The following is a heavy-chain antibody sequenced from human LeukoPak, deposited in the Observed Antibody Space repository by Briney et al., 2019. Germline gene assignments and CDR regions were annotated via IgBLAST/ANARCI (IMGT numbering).Heavy chain of an antibody. Sequence: GSSVKVSCKASGGTFSSYAISWVRQAPGQGLEWMGGIIPIFGTANYAQKFQGRVTITADKSTSTAYMELSSLRSEDTAVYYCARGRQQLVWGYFDYWGQGTLATVSS. CDR2: IIPIFGTA. V-gene: IGHV1-69*06. CDR3: ARGRQQLVWGYFDY. D-gene: IGHD6-13*01. J-gene: IGHJ4*02. CDR1: GGTFSSYA.